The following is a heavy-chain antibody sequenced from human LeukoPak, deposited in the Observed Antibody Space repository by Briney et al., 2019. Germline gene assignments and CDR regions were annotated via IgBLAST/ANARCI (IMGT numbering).Heavy chain of an antibody. CDR2: ISSSSNYI. CDR3: ARPVWFGELFYYGMDV. CDR1: GFTFSSYS. D-gene: IGHD3-10*01. J-gene: IGHJ6*04. Sequence: GGSLRLSCAASGFTFSSYSMNWVRQAPGKGLEWVSSISSSSNYIYYADSVMGRFTISRDNAKNSLYPQMNSLRAEDTAVYYCARPVWFGELFYYGMDVWGKGTTVTVSS. V-gene: IGHV3-21*01.